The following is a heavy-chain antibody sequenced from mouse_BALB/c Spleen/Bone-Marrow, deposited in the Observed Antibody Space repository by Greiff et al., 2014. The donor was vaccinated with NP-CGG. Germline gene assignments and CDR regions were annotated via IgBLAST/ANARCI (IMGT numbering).Heavy chain of an antibody. CDR1: GFTFSSFG. V-gene: IGHV5-17*02. CDR3: ARKGAMITHYYAMDY. J-gene: IGHJ4*01. Sequence: EVMLVESGGGLVQPGGSRKLSCAASGFTFSSFGMHWVRQAPEKGLEWVAYISNGSSTIYYADTVKGRFTISRDNPKNTLFLQKTSLRSEDTAMYYCARKGAMITHYYAMDYWGQGTSVTVSS. CDR2: ISNGSSTI. D-gene: IGHD2-4*01.